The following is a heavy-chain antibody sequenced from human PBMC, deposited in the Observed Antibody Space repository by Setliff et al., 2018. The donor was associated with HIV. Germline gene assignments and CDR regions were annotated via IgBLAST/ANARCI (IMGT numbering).Heavy chain of an antibody. V-gene: IGHV3-33*06. J-gene: IGHJ4*02. D-gene: IGHD2-2*01. CDR2: IWNNGGDK. CDR1: GFTFSTYG. CDR3: AKTTSSSSWFFDS. Sequence: GGSLRLSCAASGFTFSTYGMHWVRQAPGKGLEWVALIWNNGGDKYYADSVKGRFTISRDNSKSTLYLQMNSLRGEDTAVYYCAKTTSSSSWFFDSWGQGTLVTVSS.